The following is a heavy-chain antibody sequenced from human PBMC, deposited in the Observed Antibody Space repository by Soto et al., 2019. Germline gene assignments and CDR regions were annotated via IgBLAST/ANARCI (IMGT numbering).Heavy chain of an antibody. J-gene: IGHJ4*02. Sequence: SEPLSLTYAVSGRPITSSKWWCWVRQPPGRGLEWLGQISHSGSTDNNPSLKSRVSISVDKSKNRLSLKLSSVTAADTARYYCAIADFSHFEYWGQGTLVTVSS. V-gene: IGHV4-4*02. CDR3: AIADFSHFEY. CDR1: GRPITSSKW. CDR2: ISHSGST. D-gene: IGHD2-21*02.